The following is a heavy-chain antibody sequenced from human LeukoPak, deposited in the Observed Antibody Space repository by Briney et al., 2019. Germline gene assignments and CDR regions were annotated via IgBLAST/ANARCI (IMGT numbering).Heavy chain of an antibody. Sequence: GRSLRLSCAGSGFTFSIYAMHWVRQAPGKGLEWVSTITATTRSTSYADSVKGRFTISRDNSKRTLYLQMNSLRAEDTAVYYCARDYSSGRDFWGQGTLVTVSS. J-gene: IGHJ4*02. V-gene: IGHV3-23*01. CDR2: ITATTRST. CDR1: GFTFSIYA. CDR3: ARDYSSGRDF. D-gene: IGHD3-22*01.